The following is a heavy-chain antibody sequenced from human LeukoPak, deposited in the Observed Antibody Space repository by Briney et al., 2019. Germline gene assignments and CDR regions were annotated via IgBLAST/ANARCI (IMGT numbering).Heavy chain of an antibody. Sequence: GGSLRLSCAASGFTLSDYYMSWIRQAPGKGLEWVSYISSSGSTIYYADSVKGRFTISRDNSKNTLYLQMNSLRAEDTAVYYCAKDTRGSYFRYFDYWGQGTLVTVSS. D-gene: IGHD1-26*01. J-gene: IGHJ4*02. CDR2: ISSSGSTI. V-gene: IGHV3-11*04. CDR1: GFTLSDYY. CDR3: AKDTRGSYFRYFDY.